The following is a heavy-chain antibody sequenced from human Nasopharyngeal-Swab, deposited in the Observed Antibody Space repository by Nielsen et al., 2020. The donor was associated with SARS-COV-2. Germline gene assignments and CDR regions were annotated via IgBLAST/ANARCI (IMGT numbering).Heavy chain of an antibody. CDR3: AREDYDTHFVYLHH. Sequence: GESLKISCAASGFTISNKYMNWVRQAPGKGLEYISVIYSDGSTYYADSVKGRFTISRDNSKNTVYLQLNSLRVEDTAVYYCAREDYDTHFVYLHHWGQGTLVTVSS. CDR1: GFTISNKY. J-gene: IGHJ1*01. V-gene: IGHV3-53*01. D-gene: IGHD3-9*01. CDR2: IYSDGST.